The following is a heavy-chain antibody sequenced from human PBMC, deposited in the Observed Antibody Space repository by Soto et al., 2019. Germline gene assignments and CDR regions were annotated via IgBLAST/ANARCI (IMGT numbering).Heavy chain of an antibody. V-gene: IGHV3-23*01. Sequence: GGSLRLSCAASGFTFSVYAMSWFRQAPGKGLEWVSAISGSGGSTYYADSVKGRFTISRDNSKNTLYLQMNSLRAEDTAVYYCAKGYCSGGSCYPGAFDIWGQGTMVTVSS. D-gene: IGHD2-15*01. CDR1: GFTFSVYA. CDR2: ISGSGGST. CDR3: AKGYCSGGSCYPGAFDI. J-gene: IGHJ3*02.